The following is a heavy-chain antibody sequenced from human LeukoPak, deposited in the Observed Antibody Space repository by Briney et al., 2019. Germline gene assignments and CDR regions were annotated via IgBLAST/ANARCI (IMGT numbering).Heavy chain of an antibody. J-gene: IGHJ6*02. Sequence: PGGSLRLSCAASGFTFSSYAMSWVRQAPGKGLEWVSAISGSGGSTYYADSVKGRFTISRDNAKNSLYLQMNSLRAEDTAVYYCAREVVATIPDFYYGMDVWGQGTTVTVSS. CDR2: ISGSGGST. CDR3: AREVVATIPDFYYGMDV. D-gene: IGHD5-12*01. V-gene: IGHV3-23*01. CDR1: GFTFSSYA.